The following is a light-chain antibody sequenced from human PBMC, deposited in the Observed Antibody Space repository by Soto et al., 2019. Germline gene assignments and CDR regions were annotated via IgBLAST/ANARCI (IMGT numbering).Light chain of an antibody. CDR1: SGSIASNY. V-gene: IGLV6-57*04. Sequence: NFMLTQPHSVSESPVKTVTISCTLISGSIASNYVQWYQQRPGSAPNTVIYEDNQRPSGIPDLFSGYIATSSNSASLTISGLKTQDEADYYCQSYDSSKLVVLGGGTKVTVL. J-gene: IGLJ2*01. CDR2: EDN. CDR3: QSYDSSKLVV.